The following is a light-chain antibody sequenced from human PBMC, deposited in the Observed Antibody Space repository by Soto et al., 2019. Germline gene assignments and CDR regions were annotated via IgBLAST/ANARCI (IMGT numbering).Light chain of an antibody. CDR2: DVY. Sequence: QSALTQPRSVSGSPGQSVTISCTGTSSDVGAYVYVSWYQNQPGSAPKLIIYDVYKRPPGVPDRFSGSKSGDTASLTISGLQADDEADYYCCSYAGTYTHVFGTGTKVTVL. J-gene: IGLJ1*01. V-gene: IGLV2-11*01. CDR1: SSDVGAYVY. CDR3: CSYAGTYTHV.